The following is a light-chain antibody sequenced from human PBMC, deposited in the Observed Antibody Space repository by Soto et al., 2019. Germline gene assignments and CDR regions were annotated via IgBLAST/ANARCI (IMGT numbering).Light chain of an antibody. CDR3: SSFSITRTFYV. CDR1: SSDVGGYNY. Sequence: QSVLTQPASVSGSPGQSTTISCTGTSSDVGGYNYVSWYQQHPGRAPKLMIYDVNNRPSGISSRFSGSKSGNTASLTISGLQAEDEADYYCSSFSITRTFYVFGTGTKVTVL. J-gene: IGLJ1*01. V-gene: IGLV2-14*01. CDR2: DVN.